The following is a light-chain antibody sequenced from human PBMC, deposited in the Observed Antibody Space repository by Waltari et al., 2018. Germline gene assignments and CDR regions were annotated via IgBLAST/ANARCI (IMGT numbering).Light chain of an antibody. J-gene: IGKJ3*01. CDR1: QSISIF. CDR3: QQRRHWPARLT. V-gene: IGKV3-11*01. Sequence: EIVLTQSPATLSLSPGERATLSCRASQSISIFLAWYQQKAGQAPRLLIYDASNRATGVPAMFSGSGSGTDVTLTITTLEPEDSAVYYCQQRRHWPARLTFGPGTTVDIK. CDR2: DAS.